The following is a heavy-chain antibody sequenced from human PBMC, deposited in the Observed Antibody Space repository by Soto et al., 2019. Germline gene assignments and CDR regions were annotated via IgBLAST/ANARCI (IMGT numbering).Heavy chain of an antibody. D-gene: IGHD6-13*01. CDR3: ARVSSSPLNFDY. CDR2: IYYSGST. J-gene: IGHJ4*02. Sequence: SETLSLTCTVSGGSISSGGYYWSWIRQHPGKGLEWIGYIYYSGSTYYNPSLKSRVTISVDTSKNQFSLKLSSVTAADTAVYYCARVSSSPLNFDYWGQGTLVIVSS. V-gene: IGHV4-31*03. CDR1: GGSISSGGYY.